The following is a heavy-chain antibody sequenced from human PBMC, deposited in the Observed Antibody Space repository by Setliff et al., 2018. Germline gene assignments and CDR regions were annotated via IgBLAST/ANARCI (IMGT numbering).Heavy chain of an antibody. CDR3: AKGGVAGLDS. V-gene: IGHV4-4*02. J-gene: IGHJ4*02. Sequence: PSETLSLTCAVSGGSISGSNWWTWVCQPPGKGLEWIGEIHHSGTTNYNSSLRSRVTISVDTSKNHFSLDLNSVTAADTAMYYCAKGGVAGLDSWGQGSLVTVSS. CDR2: IHHSGTT. CDR1: GGSISGSNW. D-gene: IGHD6-19*01.